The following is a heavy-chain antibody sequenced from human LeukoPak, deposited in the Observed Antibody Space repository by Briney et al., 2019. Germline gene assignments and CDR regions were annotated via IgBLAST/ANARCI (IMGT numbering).Heavy chain of an antibody. D-gene: IGHD5-24*01. Sequence: ASVKVSCKASGYTFTTYGINWVRQATGQGLEWMGWMNPKNGNTGYEQKFQGRLTMTRDTSINTAYMELSSLRSEDTAVYYCVRGLEMEVAAYWGQGTLVTVSS. CDR1: GYTFTTYG. CDR2: MNPKNGNT. CDR3: VRGLEMEVAAY. J-gene: IGHJ4*02. V-gene: IGHV1-8*01.